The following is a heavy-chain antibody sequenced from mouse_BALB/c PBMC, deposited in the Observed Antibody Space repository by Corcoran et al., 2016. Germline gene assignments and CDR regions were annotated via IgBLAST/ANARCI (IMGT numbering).Heavy chain of an antibody. CDR1: GYTFTDYN. CDR2: ITPNNGGS. J-gene: IGHJ3*01. CDR3: ARRVTGTGFAY. D-gene: IGHD4-1*01. V-gene: IGHV1-18*01. Sequence: EVLLQQSGPELVKPGASVKIHCKASGYTFTDYNMDWVKRSHGKSLEWIGDITPNNGGSFYNQKFKGKATLTVDKSSTTAYMELRSLTSEDTAVYYCARRVTGTGFAYWGQGTLVTVSA.